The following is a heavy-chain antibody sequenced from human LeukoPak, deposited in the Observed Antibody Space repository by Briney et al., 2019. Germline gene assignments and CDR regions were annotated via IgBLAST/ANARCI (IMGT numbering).Heavy chain of an antibody. Sequence: SVKVSCKASGGTFSSYAISWVRQAPGQGLEWMGRIIPILGIANYAQKFQGRVTITADKSTSTAYMELSSLRSEDTAVYYCATRGVAVARPNNNWFDPWGQGTLVTVSS. D-gene: IGHD3-10*01. CDR3: ATRGVAVARPNNNWFDP. J-gene: IGHJ5*02. CDR1: GGTFSSYA. CDR2: IIPILGIA. V-gene: IGHV1-69*04.